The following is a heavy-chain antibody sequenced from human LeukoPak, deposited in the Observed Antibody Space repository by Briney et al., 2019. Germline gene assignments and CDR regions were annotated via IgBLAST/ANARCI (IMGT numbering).Heavy chain of an antibody. CDR1: GYNFISYY. V-gene: IGHV1-46*01. D-gene: IGHD2-8*01. CDR2: INPSGGST. Sequence: GASVKVSCKASGYNFISYYIHWVRQAPGQGLEWMGIINPSGGSTSCAQKFQDRVTMTRDTSTSTVYMELSSLKSEDTAVYYCAREDVVLVDAVRYYYYGMDVWGQGTTVTVSS. CDR3: AREDVVLVDAVRYYYYGMDV. J-gene: IGHJ6*02.